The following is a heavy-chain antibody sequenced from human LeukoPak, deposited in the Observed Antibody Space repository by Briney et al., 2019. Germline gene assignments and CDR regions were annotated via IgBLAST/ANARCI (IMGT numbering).Heavy chain of an antibody. CDR3: ARGNRRGTSCPLAY. Sequence: ASVKVSCKASGYTFTSFGIHWVRQAPGQGLEWMGWINPNSGGTNYAQKFQGRVTMTRDTSISTAYMELSRLRSDDTAVYYCARGNRRGTSCPLAYWGQGTLVTVSS. J-gene: IGHJ4*02. CDR2: INPNSGGT. V-gene: IGHV1-2*02. D-gene: IGHD2-2*01. CDR1: GYTFTSFG.